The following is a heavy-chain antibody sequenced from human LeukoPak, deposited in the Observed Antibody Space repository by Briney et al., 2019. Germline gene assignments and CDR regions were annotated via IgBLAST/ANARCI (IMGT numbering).Heavy chain of an antibody. V-gene: IGHV3-30*18. Sequence: GGSLRLSCAASGFTFSSYGMHWVRQAPGKGLEWVAVISYDGSNKYYADSVKGRFTISRDNSKNTLYLQMNSLRAEDTVVYYCAKEGENYDILTGYPDYWGQGTLVTVSS. J-gene: IGHJ4*02. D-gene: IGHD3-9*01. CDR1: GFTFSSYG. CDR3: AKEGENYDILTGYPDY. CDR2: ISYDGSNK.